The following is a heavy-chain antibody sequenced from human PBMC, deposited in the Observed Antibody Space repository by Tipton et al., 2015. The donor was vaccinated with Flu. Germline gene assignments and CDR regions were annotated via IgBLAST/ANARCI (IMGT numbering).Heavy chain of an antibody. V-gene: IGHV4-39*07. J-gene: IGHJ3*02. CDR2: LFYSGST. Sequence: GLVKPSETLSLICSVSGGSISGNDYYWGWIRQPPGKGPEWIGSLFYSGSTDYNPSLKSRVTISSDTSKNQVSLKLSSVTAADTAVYYCAAHCSGGSCSHAFDIWGQGTMVTVSS. D-gene: IGHD2-15*01. CDR1: GGSISGNDYY. CDR3: AAHCSGGSCSHAFDI.